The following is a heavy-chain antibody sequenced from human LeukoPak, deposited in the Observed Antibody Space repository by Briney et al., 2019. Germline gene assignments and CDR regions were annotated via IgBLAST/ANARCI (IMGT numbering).Heavy chain of an antibody. CDR3: ASHYYGMDV. CDR1: DGSFSGYY. CDR2: IYYSGST. Sequence: PSETLSLTCAVYDGSFSGYYWSWIRQPPGKGLEWIGSIYYSGSTYYNPSLKSRVTISADTSKNQFSLKVRSVTAADTAVYYCASHYYGMDVWGQGTTVTVSS. V-gene: IGHV4-34*01. J-gene: IGHJ6*02.